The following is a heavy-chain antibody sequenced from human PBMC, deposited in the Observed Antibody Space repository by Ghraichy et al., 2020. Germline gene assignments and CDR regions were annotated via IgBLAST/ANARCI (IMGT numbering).Heavy chain of an antibody. J-gene: IGHJ6*02. CDR1: GFTFSSYG. V-gene: IGHV3-30-3*01. D-gene: IGHD3-22*01. Sequence: GGSLRLSCAASGFTFSSYGIHWVRQAPGKGLEWVAVISYDGSNKYHAESVKGRFTISRDNSKNTLYLQMNSLRAEDTAVYYCARAGSTYSSLYQTLFDTGMDVWGQGTTVTVSS. CDR3: ARAGSTYSSLYQTLFDTGMDV. CDR2: ISYDGSNK.